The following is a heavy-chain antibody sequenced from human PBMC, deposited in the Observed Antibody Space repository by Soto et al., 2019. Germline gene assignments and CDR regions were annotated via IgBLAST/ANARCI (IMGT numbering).Heavy chain of an antibody. CDR3: AKDPRVVSGIKNWFDP. CDR2: ISGSGDTT. CDR1: GFTFNNYA. J-gene: IGHJ5*02. V-gene: IGHV3-23*01. D-gene: IGHD1-20*01. Sequence: GGSLRLSCAASGFTFNNYAMNWVRQAPGKGLGWVSAISGSGDTTSYADSVKGRFNISRDNSKNTLYLQMTSLRGEDTAIYYCAKDPRVVSGIKNWFDPWGQGTLVTVSS.